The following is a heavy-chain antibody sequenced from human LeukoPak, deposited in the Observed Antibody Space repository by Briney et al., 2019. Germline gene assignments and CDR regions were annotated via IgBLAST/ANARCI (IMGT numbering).Heavy chain of an antibody. Sequence: PGGSLRLSCAASGFTFSSYEMNWVRQAPGKGLEWVSYISSSGSTIYYADSVKGRFTISRDNAKNSLYLQMNSLRAEDTAVYYCARDTEMGGSLDYWGQGTLVTVSS. CDR2: ISSSGSTI. J-gene: IGHJ4*02. V-gene: IGHV3-48*03. D-gene: IGHD5-24*01. CDR1: GFTFSSYE. CDR3: ARDTEMGGSLDY.